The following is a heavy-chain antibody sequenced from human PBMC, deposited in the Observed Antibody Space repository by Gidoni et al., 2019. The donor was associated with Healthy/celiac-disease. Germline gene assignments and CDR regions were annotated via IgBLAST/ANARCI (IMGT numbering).Heavy chain of an antibody. V-gene: IGHV3-48*03. CDR1: GFTFSSYE. J-gene: IGHJ6*02. CDR2: ISSSGSTI. D-gene: IGHD4-17*01. CDR3: ARDNGGYGDYLKSYYYYGMDV. Sequence: EVQLVESGGGLVQPGGSLRLSCAASGFTFSSYEMNWVRQAPGKGLEWVSYISSSGSTIYYADSVKGRFTISRDNAKNSLYLQMNSLRAEDTAVYYCARDNGGYGDYLKSYYYYGMDVWGQGTTVTVSS.